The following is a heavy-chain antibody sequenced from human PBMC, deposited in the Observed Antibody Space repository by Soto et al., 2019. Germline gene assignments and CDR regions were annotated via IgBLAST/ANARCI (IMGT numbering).Heavy chain of an antibody. Sequence: QVQLVQSGAEVRKPGASVRVSCKALGYTLTSYYMHCVRQAPGPGLEWMGKINPYVGSTSYTQKFQERVTMTKDTSTRTVCMELSILRYEDTAVYYCARGFACRNSQFWRYYSDYWGQGTLVIVSS. CDR1: GYTLTSYY. V-gene: IGHV1-46*01. D-gene: IGHD3-3*02. CDR2: INPYVGST. J-gene: IGHJ4*02. CDR3: ARGFACRNSQFWRYYSDY.